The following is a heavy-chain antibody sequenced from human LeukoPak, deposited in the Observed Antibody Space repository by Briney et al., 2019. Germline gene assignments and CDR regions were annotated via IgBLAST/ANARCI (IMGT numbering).Heavy chain of an antibody. V-gene: IGHV1-46*01. Sequence: GASVKVSCKASGYTFIGYYMHWVRQAPGQGLEWMGIINPSGGSTSYAQKFQGRVTMTRDMSTSTVYMELSSLRSEDTAVYYCARDGNPGYSSSLIAARPARLFDYWGQGTLVTVSS. CDR3: ARDGNPGYSSSLIAARPARLFDY. CDR1: GYTFIGYY. CDR2: INPSGGST. D-gene: IGHD6-6*01. J-gene: IGHJ4*02.